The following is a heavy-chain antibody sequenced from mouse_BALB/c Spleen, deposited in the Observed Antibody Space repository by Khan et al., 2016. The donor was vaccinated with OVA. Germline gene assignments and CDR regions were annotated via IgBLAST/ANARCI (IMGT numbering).Heavy chain of an antibody. CDR3: SILGLNNCFAY. J-gene: IGHJ3*01. CDR1: GYSFTSYY. V-gene: IGHV1S135*01. D-gene: IGHD1-3*01. CDR2: IDPFNGGT. Sequence: EVQLQESGPELMKPGASVKISCKASGYSFTSYYMHWVKQSHGKSLEWIGYIDPFNGGTTYNQKFKGKATLTVDKSSSTAYMHLSSLTYEDSAVYYCSILGLNNCFAYWGQGTLVTVSA.